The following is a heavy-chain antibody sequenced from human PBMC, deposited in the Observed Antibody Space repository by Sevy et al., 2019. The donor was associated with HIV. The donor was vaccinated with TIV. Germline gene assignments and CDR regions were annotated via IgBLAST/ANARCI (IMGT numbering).Heavy chain of an antibody. D-gene: IGHD3-22*01. J-gene: IGHJ4*02. CDR1: GFSFSTYW. V-gene: IGHV3-7*01. CDR3: AKSNSGSFDY. Sequence: GGSLRLSCAASGFSFSTYWMHWVRQAPGKGLEWVANKKHDESEKNYVATVKGQLSNFRDNAKNSVYMEMNSLRPEGTAIYYCAKSNSGSFDYWAQGTLVTVSS. CDR2: KKHDESEK.